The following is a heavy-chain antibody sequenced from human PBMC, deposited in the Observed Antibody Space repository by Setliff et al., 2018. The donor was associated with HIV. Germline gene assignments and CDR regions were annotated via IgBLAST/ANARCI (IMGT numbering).Heavy chain of an antibody. D-gene: IGHD1-26*01. CDR2: IYYSGST. Sequence: SETLSLTCTISGGSISSYYWSWIRQPPGKGLEWIGSIYYSGSTYYNPSLKSRVTISVDTSRNQFSLNLNSVTAADTAVYYCARGSLGVGRRRPFHPWGQGTLVTVSS. CDR1: GGSISSYY. V-gene: IGHV4-59*05. J-gene: IGHJ5*02. CDR3: ARGSLGVGRRRPFHP.